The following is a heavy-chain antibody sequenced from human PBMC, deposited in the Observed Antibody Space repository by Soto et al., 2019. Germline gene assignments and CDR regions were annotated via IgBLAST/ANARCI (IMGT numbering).Heavy chain of an antibody. CDR1: GDTFTKYS. J-gene: IGHJ4*02. D-gene: IGHD2-8*02. Sequence: HVQLVQSGAEVKKPGSSLKVSCKASGDTFTKYSISWVRQVPGQGLEWLGGIIPIYGTTHYARRFEDIVKITADTSTTTAYMELRSLSSEDTAIYYCARDSSLYGTGDRCFRDFDFWGQGTLVTVSS. V-gene: IGHV1-69*06. CDR3: ARDSSLYGTGDRCFRDFDF. CDR2: IIPIYGTT.